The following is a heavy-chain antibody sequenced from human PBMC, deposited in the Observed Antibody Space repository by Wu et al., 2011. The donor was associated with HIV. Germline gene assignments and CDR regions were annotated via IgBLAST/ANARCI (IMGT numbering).Heavy chain of an antibody. CDR1: GYTFSSYA. CDR2: ISAYNGDT. Sequence: QVQLVQSGAEVKKPGSSVKVSCKASGYTFSSYAITWVRQAPGQGLEWMGWISAYNGDTNYAQKLQDRVTMTTDASTSTAYMELRSLRSDDTAVYYCARDGSSAQLDLYYNHMDVWGKGTTVTVSS. V-gene: IGHV1-18*01. CDR3: ARDGSSAQLDLYYNHMDV. J-gene: IGHJ6*03. D-gene: IGHD6-6*01.